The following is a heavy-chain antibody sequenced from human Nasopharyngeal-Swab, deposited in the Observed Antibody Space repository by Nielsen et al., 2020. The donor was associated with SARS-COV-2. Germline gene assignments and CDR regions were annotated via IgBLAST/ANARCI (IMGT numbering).Heavy chain of an antibody. CDR3: ASSIAAVAGDSFDY. V-gene: IGHV6-1*01. CDR1: GDSVSSNSAA. CDR2: TYYRSKWYN. D-gene: IGHD6-19*01. J-gene: IGHJ4*02. Sequence: SQTLSLTCAISGDSVSSNSAAWNWIRQSPSSGLEWLGRTYYRSKWYNDYAVSVKSRITINPDTSKNQFSLQLNSVTPEDTAVYYCASSIAAVAGDSFDYWGQGTLVTVSS.